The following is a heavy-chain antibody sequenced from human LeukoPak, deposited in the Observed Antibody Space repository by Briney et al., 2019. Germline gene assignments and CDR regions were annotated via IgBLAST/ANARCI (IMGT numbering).Heavy chain of an antibody. CDR2: ISGSGGST. CDR3: AKDPSTYYYDSSGYYFDY. V-gene: IGHV3-23*01. J-gene: IGHJ4*02. D-gene: IGHD3-22*01. Sequence: GGSLRLSCAASGFTFSSYAMSWVRQAPGKGLEWVSAISGSGGSTYYADSVKGRFTISRDNSKNTLYPQMNSLRAEDTAVYYCAKDPSTYYYDSSGYYFDYWGQGTLVTVSS. CDR1: GFTFSSYA.